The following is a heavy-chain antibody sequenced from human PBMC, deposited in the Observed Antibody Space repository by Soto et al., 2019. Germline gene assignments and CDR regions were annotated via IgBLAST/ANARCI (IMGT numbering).Heavy chain of an antibody. J-gene: IGHJ4*02. V-gene: IGHV3-23*01. CDR3: ARDRGGALDS. CDR2: LSGSGSLS. CDR1: GFTFNTFA. D-gene: IGHD2-15*01. Sequence: EVLLLESGGGLVQPGGSLRLSCAASGFTFNTFAMTWVRQAPGKGLEWVSALSGSGSLSYYADSVKGRFTISRDNSKNTMYHQMNNLRGDETVVYFCARDRGGALDSWGQGTLVTVSS.